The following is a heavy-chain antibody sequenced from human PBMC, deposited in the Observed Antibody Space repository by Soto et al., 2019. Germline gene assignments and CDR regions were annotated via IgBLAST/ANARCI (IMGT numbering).Heavy chain of an antibody. V-gene: IGHV4-59*01. Sequence: SETLSLTCTVSGGSISSYYWSWIRQPPGKGLEWIGYIYYSGSTNYNPSLKSRVTISVDTSKNQFSLKLSSVTAADTAVYYCARLPSPGKADFWSGYADYWGQGTLVTVSS. CDR1: GGSISSYY. CDR2: IYYSGST. CDR3: ARLPSPGKADFWSGYADY. J-gene: IGHJ4*02. D-gene: IGHD3-3*01.